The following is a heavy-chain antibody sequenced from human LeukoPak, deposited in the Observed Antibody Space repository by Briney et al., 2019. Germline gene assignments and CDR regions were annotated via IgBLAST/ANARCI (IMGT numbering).Heavy chain of an antibody. J-gene: IGHJ4*02. Sequence: GGSLRLSCAASGFTFSSYSMNWVRQAPGKGLEWVSYISSSSSTIYYADSVKGRFTISRDNAKNSLYLQMNSLRAEDTAVYYCARKPWWFDCWGQGTLVTVSS. CDR1: GFTFSSYS. CDR2: ISSSSSTI. CDR3: ARKPWWFDC. D-gene: IGHD2-15*01. V-gene: IGHV3-48*01.